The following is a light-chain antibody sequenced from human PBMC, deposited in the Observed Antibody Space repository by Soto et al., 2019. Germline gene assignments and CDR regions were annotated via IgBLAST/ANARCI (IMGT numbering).Light chain of an antibody. CDR1: QGIARD. CDR3: LQDYNYPRT. J-gene: IGKJ1*01. CDR2: GAS. Sequence: AIQMTQTPSSLSASVGDRVTLTCRASQGIARDLAWYQQKPGKAPNLLIYGASTLQSGVPSRFSGSGSGTDFTLTISSLQPEDFGSYYCLQDYNYPRTFGQGTK. V-gene: IGKV1-6*01.